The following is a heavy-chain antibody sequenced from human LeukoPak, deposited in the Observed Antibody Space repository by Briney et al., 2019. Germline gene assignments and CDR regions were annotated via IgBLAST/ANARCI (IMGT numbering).Heavy chain of an antibody. CDR3: ARSSGSYNWLDP. CDR1: GGSISSTNW. J-gene: IGHJ5*02. CDR2: VSLTGET. V-gene: IGHV4-4*02. Sequence: SETLSLTCGVSGGSISSTNWWSWVRQPPGQGLEWIGEVSLTGETNYNPSLNGRVTMSLDGSRNQLSLTLTSVTAADTAIYYCARSSGSYNWLDPWGQGTLVTVSS. D-gene: IGHD1-26*01.